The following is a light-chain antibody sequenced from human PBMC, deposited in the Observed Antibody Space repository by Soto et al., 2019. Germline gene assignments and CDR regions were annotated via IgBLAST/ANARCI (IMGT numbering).Light chain of an antibody. V-gene: IGLV2-14*01. J-gene: IGLJ1*01. Sequence: QSVLTQPASVSGSPGQSITISCTGTSSDVGGYHYVSWYQLLPGKAPKLILFEVSIRPSGVSYRFSGSKSGNTASLTISGLQAEDEADYFCSSYSISTADLFGPGTKVTV. CDR3: SSYSISTADL. CDR1: SSDVGGYHY. CDR2: EVS.